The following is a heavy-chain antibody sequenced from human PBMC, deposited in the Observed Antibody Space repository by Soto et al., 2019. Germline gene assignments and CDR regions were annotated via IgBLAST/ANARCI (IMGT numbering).Heavy chain of an antibody. D-gene: IGHD6-6*01. Sequence: GGSLRLSCSASGFTFSSYAMHWVRQAPGKGLEYVSAISSNGGSTYYADSVKGRFTISRDNSKNTLYLQMSSLRAEDTAVYYCVKGESPQLGNHNCFDPWGQGTLVTVSS. CDR3: VKGESPQLGNHNCFDP. CDR1: GFTFSSYA. V-gene: IGHV3-64D*06. J-gene: IGHJ5*02. CDR2: ISSNGGST.